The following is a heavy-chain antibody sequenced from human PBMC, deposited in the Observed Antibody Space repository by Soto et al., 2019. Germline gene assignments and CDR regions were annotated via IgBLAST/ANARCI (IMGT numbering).Heavy chain of an antibody. CDR1: GGPISSYY. V-gene: IGHV4-59*01. Sequence: SETLSLTCSVSGGPISSYYWSWLRQPPGKGLEWIGYIYYSGSTNYNPPLKSRVTISVDTSKNQFSLKLSYVTAADTAVYYCARVRYYYGSGSYYVDYWGQGTLVNVS. CDR2: IYYSGST. CDR3: ARVRYYYGSGSYYVDY. J-gene: IGHJ4*02. D-gene: IGHD3-10*01.